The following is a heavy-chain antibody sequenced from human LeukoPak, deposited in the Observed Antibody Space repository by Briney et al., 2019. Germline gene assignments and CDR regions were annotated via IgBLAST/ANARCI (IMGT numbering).Heavy chain of an antibody. CDR2: MNPNSGNT. CDR3: AGEGGGDIDY. J-gene: IGHJ4*02. V-gene: IGHV1-8*01. D-gene: IGHD2-21*01. Sequence: ASVKVSCKASGYTFTSYDINWVRQATGQGLEWMGWMNPNSGNTGYAQKFQGRVTMTRNTSISTTYMELSRLRSESTSASYSAGEGGGDIDYWGQGTLVTVSS. CDR1: GYTFTSYD.